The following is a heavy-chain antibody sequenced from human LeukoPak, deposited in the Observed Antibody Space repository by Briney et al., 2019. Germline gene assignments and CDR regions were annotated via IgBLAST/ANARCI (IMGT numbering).Heavy chain of an antibody. CDR1: GFTFSTYA. Sequence: GGSLRPSCAASGFTFSTYAMHWVRQAPGKGLEWVAVVSYDGNNKYYADSVKGRFTISRDNSKNTLSLQMNSLRTEDTAVYFCLGYCTSRSCSADYWGQGTLVTVSS. CDR2: VSYDGNNK. CDR3: LGYCTSRSCSADY. J-gene: IGHJ4*02. D-gene: IGHD2-2*01. V-gene: IGHV3-30-3*01.